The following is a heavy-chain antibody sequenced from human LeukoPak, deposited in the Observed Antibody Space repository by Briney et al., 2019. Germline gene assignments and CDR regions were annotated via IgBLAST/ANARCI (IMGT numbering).Heavy chain of an antibody. V-gene: IGHV3-30-3*01. CDR2: ISYDGSNK. Sequence: GRSLRLSCAASGITLSSYDMHWVRQAPGKALEWVAVISYDGSNKDYADSVKGRFTISRDNAKNSLYLQMNSLRAEDTAVYYCARVVATISHYYDSSGYDIWGQGTMVTVSS. D-gene: IGHD3-22*01. J-gene: IGHJ3*02. CDR3: ARVVATISHYYDSSGYDI. CDR1: GITLSSYD.